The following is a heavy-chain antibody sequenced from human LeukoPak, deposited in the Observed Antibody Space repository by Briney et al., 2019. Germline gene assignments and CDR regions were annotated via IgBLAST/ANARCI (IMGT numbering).Heavy chain of an antibody. V-gene: IGHV1-3*01. J-gene: IGHJ5*02. CDR2: INAGNGNT. Sequence: APVKVSCKGSGYTFTNYAMHWVRPAPGQRLEWMGWINAGNGNTKYSQKFQGRATITRDTSASTAYMELSSLSSEDTAVYDCARGACSSTSCYVGGWFDPWGQGTLVTVSS. CDR1: GYTFTNYA. CDR3: ARGACSSTSCYVGGWFDP. D-gene: IGHD2-2*01.